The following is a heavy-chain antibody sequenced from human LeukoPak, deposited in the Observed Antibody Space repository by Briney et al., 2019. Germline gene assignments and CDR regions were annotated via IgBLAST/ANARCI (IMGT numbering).Heavy chain of an antibody. J-gene: IGHJ5*02. D-gene: IGHD6-19*01. CDR1: GYTFTSYY. Sequence: ASVKVSCKASGYTFTSYYMHWVRQAPGQGLEWMGIINPSGGSTSYAQKFQGRVTMTRDMSTSTDYMELSSLRAEDTAVYYCARIPVAVGWFDPWGQGTLVTVSS. V-gene: IGHV1-46*01. CDR3: ARIPVAVGWFDP. CDR2: INPSGGST.